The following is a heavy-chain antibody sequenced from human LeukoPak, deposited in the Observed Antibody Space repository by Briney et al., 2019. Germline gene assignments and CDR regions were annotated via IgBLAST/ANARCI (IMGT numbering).Heavy chain of an antibody. CDR1: GGTISSYY. J-gene: IGHJ5*02. CDR2: IYYSGST. CDR3: ARDREAAAGNGWFDP. V-gene: IGHV4-59*01. D-gene: IGHD6-13*01. Sequence: SETLSLTCTVSGGTISSYYLSWIRQPPGKGLEWIGYIYYSGSTNYNPSLKSRVTISVDTSKNQFSLKLSSVTAADTAEYYCARDREAAAGNGWFDPWGQGTLVTVSS.